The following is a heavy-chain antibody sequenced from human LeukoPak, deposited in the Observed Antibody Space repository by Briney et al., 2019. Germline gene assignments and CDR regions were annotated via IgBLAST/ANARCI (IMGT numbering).Heavy chain of an antibody. V-gene: IGHV3-21*01. J-gene: IGHJ4*02. CDR2: ISSSSSYI. CDR1: GFTFSTYS. CDR3: ARDRGSYYGGGFDY. D-gene: IGHD1-26*01. Sequence: KPGGSLRLXCAASGFTFSTYSMNWVRQPPGKGLEWVSSISSSSSYIYYADSVKGRFTISRDNAKNSLYLQMNSLRAEDTAVYYCARDRGSYYGGGFDYWGQGTLVTVSS.